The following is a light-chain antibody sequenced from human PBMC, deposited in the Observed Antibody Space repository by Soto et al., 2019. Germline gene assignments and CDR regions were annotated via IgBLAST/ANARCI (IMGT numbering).Light chain of an antibody. CDR1: SSNIGINT. Sequence: QSLLTQPPSASGTPGQRVSIACSGSSSNIGINTVTWYQQLPGTAPKLLIYTDTQRPSGVPDRFSGSKSGTSASLAISGLQSEDEADYYCAAWDDSLNGVVFGGGTKLTVL. V-gene: IGLV1-44*01. CDR3: AAWDDSLNGVV. J-gene: IGLJ3*02. CDR2: TDT.